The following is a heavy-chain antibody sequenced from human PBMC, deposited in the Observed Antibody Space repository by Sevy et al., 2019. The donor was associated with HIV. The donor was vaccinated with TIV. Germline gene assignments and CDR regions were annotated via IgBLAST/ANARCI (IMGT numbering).Heavy chain of an antibody. CDR2: INSDGSST. CDR3: ARRTLGGWELLGSFDI. V-gene: IGHV3-74*01. D-gene: IGHD2-15*01. CDR1: GFTFSSYW. J-gene: IGHJ3*02. Sequence: GGSLRLSCAASGFTFSSYWMHWVRQAPGKGLVWVSRINSDGSSTSYADSVKGRFTISRDNAKNTLYLQMNSLRADDTAVYYCARRTLGGWELLGSFDIWGQGTMVTVSS.